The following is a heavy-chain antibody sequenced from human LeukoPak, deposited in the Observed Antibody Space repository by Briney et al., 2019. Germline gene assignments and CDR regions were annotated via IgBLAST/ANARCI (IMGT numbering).Heavy chain of an antibody. Sequence: SETLSLTCTVSGGSMSFYYWSWIRQSPGKGLECIGYIYYSGSTYYNPSLKSRVTISVDTSKNQFFLRLTSLTAADTALYYCARHGGSLDYFDSWGPGSLVIVSS. CDR2: IYYSGST. V-gene: IGHV4-59*08. D-gene: IGHD2-15*01. J-gene: IGHJ4*02. CDR1: GGSMSFYY. CDR3: ARHGGSLDYFDS.